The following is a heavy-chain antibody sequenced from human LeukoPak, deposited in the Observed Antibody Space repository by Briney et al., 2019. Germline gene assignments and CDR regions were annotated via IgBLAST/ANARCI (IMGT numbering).Heavy chain of an antibody. J-gene: IGHJ4*02. V-gene: IGHV4-59*12. CDR3: ARGVPELGIRGYYFDY. CDR1: GGSISSYY. Sequence: SETLSLTCTVSGGSISSYYWSWIRQPPGKGLEWIGYIYYSGSTNYNPSLKSRVTISVDTSKNQFSLKLSSVTAADTAVYYCARGVPELGIRGYYFDYWGQGTLVTVSS. CDR2: IYYSGST. D-gene: IGHD7-27*01.